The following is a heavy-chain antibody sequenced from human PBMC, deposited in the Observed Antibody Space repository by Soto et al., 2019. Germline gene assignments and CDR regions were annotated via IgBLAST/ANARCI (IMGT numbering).Heavy chain of an antibody. D-gene: IGHD3-16*01. J-gene: IGHJ3*01. CDR1: VGSISSGDYY. Sequence: QVQLQESGPGLVKPSQTLSLTCTVSVGSISSGDYYWSWIRQPPGKGLEWIGYIYYSGSTYYNPSLKSRVTISVDTSKNQFPLKLSSVTAADTAVYYCARLSSRMINAFDLWGQGTMVTASS. V-gene: IGHV4-30-4*01. CDR3: ARLSSRMINAFDL. CDR2: IYYSGST.